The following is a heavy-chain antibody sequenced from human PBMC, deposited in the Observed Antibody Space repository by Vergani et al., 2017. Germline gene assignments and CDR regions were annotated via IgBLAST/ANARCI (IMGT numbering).Heavy chain of an antibody. CDR2: ISYDGSNK. J-gene: IGHJ4*02. Sequence: VQLVESGGGLVKPGGSLRLSCAASGFTFSNAWMSWVRQAPGKGLEWVAVISYDGSNKYYADSVKGRFTISRDNSKNTLYLQMNSLRAEDTAVYYCAREGWGYCSSTSCYGLFDYWGQGTLVTVSS. D-gene: IGHD2-2*01. CDR1: GFTFSNAW. CDR3: AREGWGYCSSTSCYGLFDY. V-gene: IGHV3-30-3*01.